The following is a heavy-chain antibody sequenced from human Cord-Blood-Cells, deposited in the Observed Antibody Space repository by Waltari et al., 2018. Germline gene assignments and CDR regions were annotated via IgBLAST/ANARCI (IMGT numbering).Heavy chain of an antibody. CDR2: IDWDVDK. D-gene: IGHD4-17*01. Sequence: QVTLKESGPALVKPTQTLTLTCTFSGFSLSTSGMRVSWIRQPPGKALGWLARIDWDVDKFYSTSLNTRLTISKDTSKSQVVLTRTNMDPVDTATYYCARSHDYGDYLFDYWGQGTLVTVSS. CDR1: GFSLSTSGMR. CDR3: ARSHDYGDYLFDY. V-gene: IGHV2-70*04. J-gene: IGHJ4*02.